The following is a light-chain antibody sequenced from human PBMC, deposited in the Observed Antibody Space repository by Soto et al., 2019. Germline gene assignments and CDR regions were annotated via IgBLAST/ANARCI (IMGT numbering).Light chain of an antibody. V-gene: IGLV1-40*01. CDR2: GNS. Sequence: QPVLTQPPSVSGAPGQRVTISCTGSSSNIGAGYDVRWYQQLPGTAPKLLIYGNSNRPSGVPDRFSGSKSGTSASLAITGLQAEDEADYYCQSYDSSSQVVFGGGTKVTVL. CDR1: SSNIGAGYD. J-gene: IGLJ2*01. CDR3: QSYDSSSQVV.